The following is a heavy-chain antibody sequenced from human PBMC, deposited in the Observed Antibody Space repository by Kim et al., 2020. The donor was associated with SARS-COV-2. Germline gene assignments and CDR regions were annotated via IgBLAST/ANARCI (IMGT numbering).Heavy chain of an antibody. V-gene: IGHV3-13*01. Sequence: GGSLRLSCAASGFTFSSYDMHWVRQVTGKGLEWVSAIGTTGDIYYLGSVKGRFTISREDAKNSLYLQMNSLRAGDTAVYYCARRMVRGVGLDIWGLGTM. CDR2: IGTTGDI. CDR3: ARRMVRGVGLDI. CDR1: GFTFSSYD. D-gene: IGHD3-10*01. J-gene: IGHJ3*02.